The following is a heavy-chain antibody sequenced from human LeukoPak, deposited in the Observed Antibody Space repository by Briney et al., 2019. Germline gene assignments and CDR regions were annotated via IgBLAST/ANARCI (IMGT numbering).Heavy chain of an antibody. CDR3: ARDTSSGWHGVDY. Sequence: ASVKVSCKASGYTFTGYYIHWVRQAPGQGLEWMGRINPNSGGTNYAQKFQGRVTMTRDTSISTALMELSRLTSDDTAVYHCARDTSSGWHGVDYWGQGTLVTVSS. CDR2: INPNSGGT. V-gene: IGHV1-2*06. J-gene: IGHJ4*02. D-gene: IGHD6-19*01. CDR1: GYTFTGYY.